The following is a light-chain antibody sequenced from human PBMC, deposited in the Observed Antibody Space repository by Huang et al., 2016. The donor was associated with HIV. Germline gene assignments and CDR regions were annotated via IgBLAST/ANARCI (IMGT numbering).Light chain of an antibody. CDR3: QQSYSNTFT. V-gene: IGKV1-39*01. CDR1: QSISSY. J-gene: IGKJ3*01. Sequence: DIQMTQSPSSLSASVGDRVIITCLASQSISSYLNWYQQQPGKAPNLLIYAASSLQIGVPSRFSGSGSGTDFTLTIRSLQPEDFATYYCQQSYSNTFTFGAGTKVDVK. CDR2: AAS.